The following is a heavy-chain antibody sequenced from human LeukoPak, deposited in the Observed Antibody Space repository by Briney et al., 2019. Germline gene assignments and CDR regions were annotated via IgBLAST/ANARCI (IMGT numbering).Heavy chain of an antibody. CDR1: GYTFTSYD. CDR2: MNPNSGNT. Sequence: ASVKVFCKASGYTFTSYDINWVRQATGQGLEWMGWMNPNSGNTGYAQKFQGRVTMTRNTSISTAYMELSSLRSEDTAVYYCARGRRGRRGYSYGEKTFDYWGQGTLVTVSS. J-gene: IGHJ4*02. D-gene: IGHD5-18*01. V-gene: IGHV1-8*01. CDR3: ARGRRGRRGYSYGEKTFDY.